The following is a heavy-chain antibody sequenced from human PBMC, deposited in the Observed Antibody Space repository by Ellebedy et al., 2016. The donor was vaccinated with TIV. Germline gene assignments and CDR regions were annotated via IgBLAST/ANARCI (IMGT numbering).Heavy chain of an antibody. Sequence: GESLKISCEASGYILPGSRIGSVRQVPGTGLVCMGKIFPSDSETIYSPSFQGQVTMSADKSITTAYLPWGSLKASDSGIYFCARQASAFDFDYWGQGTLVTVSS. V-gene: IGHV5-51*01. CDR1: GYILPGSR. CDR3: ARQASAFDFDY. J-gene: IGHJ4*02. D-gene: IGHD1-26*01. CDR2: IFPSDSET.